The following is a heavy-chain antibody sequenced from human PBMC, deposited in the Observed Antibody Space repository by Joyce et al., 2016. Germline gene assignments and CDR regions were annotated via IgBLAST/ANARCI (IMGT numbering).Heavy chain of an antibody. V-gene: IGHV3-21*02. CDR3: ARGGLVYDYSMDV. D-gene: IGHD2-21*01. CDR1: GLMFSTWS. Sequence: EVQLVESGGGLVKPGGSLKIFCAASGLMFSTWSMSWFRQAPGKGLEWGSAISGDRRFIFHADSVRGRFTVSGDNAENSLYLQMKSLRVEDTAVYFCARGGLVYDYSMDVWGQGTTVIVSS. J-gene: IGHJ6*02. CDR2: ISGDRRFI.